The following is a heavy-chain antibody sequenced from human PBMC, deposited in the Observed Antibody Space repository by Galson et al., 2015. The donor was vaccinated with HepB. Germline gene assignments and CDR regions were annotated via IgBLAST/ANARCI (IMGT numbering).Heavy chain of an antibody. Sequence: SLRLSCAASGFTFSSYAMSWVRQAPGKGLEWVSAISGSGGSTYYADSVKGRFTISRDNSKNTLYLQMNSLRAEDTAVYYCARVRAPLAYSGYEDDDYWGQGTLVTVSS. J-gene: IGHJ4*02. CDR2: ISGSGGST. V-gene: IGHV3-23*01. CDR1: GFTFSSYA. CDR3: ARVRAPLAYSGYEDDDY. D-gene: IGHD5-12*01.